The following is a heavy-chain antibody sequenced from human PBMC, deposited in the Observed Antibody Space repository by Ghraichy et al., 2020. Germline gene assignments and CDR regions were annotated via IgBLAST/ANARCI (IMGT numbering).Heavy chain of an antibody. D-gene: IGHD6-19*01. Sequence: GGSLRLSCEASGFTSGFTFKDYYMGWVRQAPGRGLEWVAYIPTRDDDSVTYYVDSVEGRFIVSRDDAKNSLYLQMNSLRAEDTAVYFCAALTFLPVAGYWGQGTQVIVTS. CDR1: GFTSGFTFKDYY. J-gene: IGHJ4*02. V-gene: IGHV3-11*01. CDR2: IPTRDDDSVT. CDR3: AALTFLPVAGY.